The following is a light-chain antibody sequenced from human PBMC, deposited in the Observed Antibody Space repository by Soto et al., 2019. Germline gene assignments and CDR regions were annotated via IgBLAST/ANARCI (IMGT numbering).Light chain of an antibody. CDR2: DAS. Sequence: EIVLTQSPATLSLSPGERATLSGSASQSFSSYLAWYQQKPGQAPRLLIYDASTRATGIPARFSGRGSGTSFTLTISSLEHEDFAFYYCQQRSNWPPVIPFGQETRLDIK. J-gene: IGKJ5*01. CDR3: QQRSNWPPVIP. CDR1: QSFSSY. V-gene: IGKV3-11*01.